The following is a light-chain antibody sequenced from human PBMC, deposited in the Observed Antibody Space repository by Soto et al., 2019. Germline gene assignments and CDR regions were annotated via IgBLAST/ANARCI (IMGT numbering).Light chain of an antibody. J-gene: IGKJ5*01. V-gene: IGKV3-11*01. Sequence: EIVLTQSPATLSLSPGERATLSCRASQSVSSYLAWYQQKPGQAPRLLIYDASNSATGIPARFSGSGSGTDFTLTISSLEPEDFAVYYCQQRSNWPPGPITFGQGTRLEIK. CDR3: QQRSNWPPGPIT. CDR2: DAS. CDR1: QSVSSY.